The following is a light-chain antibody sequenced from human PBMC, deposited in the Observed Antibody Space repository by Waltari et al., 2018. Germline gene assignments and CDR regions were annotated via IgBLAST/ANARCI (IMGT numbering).Light chain of an antibody. CDR3: QAWDSSTVV. CDR2: QDN. J-gene: IGLJ2*01. Sequence: SYELTQPPSVSVSPGQTASITCSGDKLGNKYACWYQQKPGQSPVLVIYQDNKRPSGITERFSGSNSGNPATLTISGTQAMDEADYYCQAWDSSTVVFGGGTKLTVL. V-gene: IGLV3-1*01. CDR1: KLGNKY.